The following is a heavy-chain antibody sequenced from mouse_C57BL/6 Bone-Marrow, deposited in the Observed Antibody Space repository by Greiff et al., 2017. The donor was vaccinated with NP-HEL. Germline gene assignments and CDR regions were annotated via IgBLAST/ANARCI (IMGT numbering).Heavy chain of an antibody. CDR2: ISSGSSTI. D-gene: IGHD4-1*01. J-gene: IGHJ2*01. V-gene: IGHV5-17*01. Sequence: EVQLQESGGGLVKPGGSLKLSCAASGFTFSDYGMHWVRQAPEKGLEWVAYISSGSSTIYYADTVKGRFTISRDNAKNTLFLQMTSLRSEDTAMYYCARQGTGTCDYWGQGTTLTVSS. CDR1: GFTFSDYG. CDR3: ARQGTGTCDY.